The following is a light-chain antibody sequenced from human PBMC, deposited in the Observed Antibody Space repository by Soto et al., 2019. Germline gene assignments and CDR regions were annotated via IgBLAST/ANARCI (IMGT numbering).Light chain of an antibody. J-gene: IGLJ3*02. CDR1: SGSIASHY. CDR3: QSYDSNNQV. V-gene: IGLV6-57*02. CDR2: ENN. Sequence: NFTLTQPHSVSESPGRTVTISCTGSSGSIASHYVQWYQQRPGSAPTTVIYENNQRPSGVPGRFSASIDSSSNSASLTISGLKTEDEADYYCQSYDSNNQVFGGGTKLTVL.